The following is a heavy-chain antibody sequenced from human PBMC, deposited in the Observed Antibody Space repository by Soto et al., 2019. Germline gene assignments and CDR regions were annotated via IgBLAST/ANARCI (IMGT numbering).Heavy chain of an antibody. V-gene: IGHV3-21*01. CDR2: ISSSSSYI. Sequence: EVQLVESGGGLVKPGGSLRLSCAASGFTFSSYSMNWVRQAPGKGLEWVSSISSSSSYIYYADSGKGRFTISRDNAKNSLYLQMNSLRAEDTAVYYCARGRGAAGTDSVQCYGMDGWGQGTRVTVSS. CDR3: ARGRGAAGTDSVQCYGMDG. J-gene: IGHJ6*02. CDR1: GFTFSSYS. D-gene: IGHD6-13*01.